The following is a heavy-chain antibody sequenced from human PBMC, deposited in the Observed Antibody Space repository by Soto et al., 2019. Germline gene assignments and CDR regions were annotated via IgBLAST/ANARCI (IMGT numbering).Heavy chain of an antibody. D-gene: IGHD3-10*01. CDR3: AKDRHGSGSYSPYYFDY. J-gene: IGHJ4*02. CDR2: ISYDGSNK. CDR1: GFTFSSYG. V-gene: IGHV3-30*18. Sequence: QVQLVESGGGVVQPGRSLRLSCAASGFTFSSYGMHWVRQAPGKGLEWVAVISYDGSNKYYADSAKGRFTISRDNSKNTLYLQMNSLRAEDTAVYYCAKDRHGSGSYSPYYFDYWGQGTLVTVSS.